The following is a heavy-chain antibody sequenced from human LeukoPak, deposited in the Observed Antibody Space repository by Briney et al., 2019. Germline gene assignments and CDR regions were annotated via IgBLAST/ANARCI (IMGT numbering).Heavy chain of an antibody. CDR3: AGGGGYLIDY. V-gene: IGHV3-7*01. CDR2: IKSDGTGE. CDR1: GFTFSSYW. D-gene: IGHD3-22*01. J-gene: IGHJ4*02. Sequence: GGSLRLSCTASGFTFSSYWMNWVRQFPGKELEWVAIIKSDGTGEHYLDSVKGRFTISRDNANNLLFLQMNNLRTEDTAVYYCAGGGGYLIDYWGQGTLVTVSS.